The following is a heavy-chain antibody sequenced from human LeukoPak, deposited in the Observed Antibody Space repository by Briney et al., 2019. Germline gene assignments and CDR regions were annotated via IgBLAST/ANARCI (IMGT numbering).Heavy chain of an antibody. CDR3: ARSPMVRGVIIRPGRYFDY. V-gene: IGHV4-34*01. Sequence: PSETLSLTCAVYGGSFSGYYWSWIRQPPGKGLEWIGEINHSGSTNYNPSLKSRVTISVDTSKNQFSLKLSSVTAADTAVYYCARSPMVRGVIIRPGRYFDYWGQGTLVTVSS. CDR2: INHSGST. D-gene: IGHD3-10*01. J-gene: IGHJ4*02. CDR1: GGSFSGYY.